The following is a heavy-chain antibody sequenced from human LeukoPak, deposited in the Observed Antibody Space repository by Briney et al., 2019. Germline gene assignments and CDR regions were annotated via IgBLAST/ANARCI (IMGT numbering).Heavy chain of an antibody. D-gene: IGHD2-2*01. Sequence: GGSLRLSCAASGFTFSNAWMSWVRQAPGKGLEWVGRIKSKTDGGTTDYAAPVKGRFTISRDDSKSTLYLQMNSLKTEDTAVYYCTTSVRVPAAFFDYWGQGNLVTVSS. CDR3: TTSVRVPAAFFDY. CDR2: IKSKTDGGTT. J-gene: IGHJ4*02. CDR1: GFTFSNAW. V-gene: IGHV3-15*01.